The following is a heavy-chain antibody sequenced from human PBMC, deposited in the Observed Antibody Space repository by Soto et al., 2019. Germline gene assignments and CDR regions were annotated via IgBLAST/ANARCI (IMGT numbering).Heavy chain of an antibody. CDR3: GRISSHGDYVY. J-gene: IGHJ4*02. CDR1: GGSISSSSYF. Sequence: SETLSLTCSVSGGSISSSSYFWGWIRQPPGKGLGWIGSIYYSGSTYYNPSLKSRVTVSVDTSKNQFSLKLSSVTAADTAVYYCGRISSHGDYVYWGQGTLVTVSS. V-gene: IGHV4-39*01. CDR2: IYYSGST. D-gene: IGHD3-16*01.